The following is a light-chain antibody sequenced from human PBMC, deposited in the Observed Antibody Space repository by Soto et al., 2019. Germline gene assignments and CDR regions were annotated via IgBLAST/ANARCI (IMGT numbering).Light chain of an antibody. CDR1: QSVSSY. Sequence: EIVLTQSPATLSLSPGERATISCRASQSVSSYLAWYQQKPGQAPRLLIYDVSNRATGIPARFSGSASGTDFTLTISSLEPEDFAVYYCQQRSNWPLTFGGGTKVDIK. V-gene: IGKV3-11*01. J-gene: IGKJ4*01. CDR2: DVS. CDR3: QQRSNWPLT.